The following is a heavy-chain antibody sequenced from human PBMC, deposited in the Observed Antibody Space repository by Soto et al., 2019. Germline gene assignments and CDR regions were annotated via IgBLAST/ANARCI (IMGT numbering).Heavy chain of an antibody. CDR2: IKSKTDGGTT. J-gene: IGHJ4*02. V-gene: IGHV3-15*01. Sequence: EVQLVESGGGLVKPGGSLRLSCAASGFTFSNAWMSWVRQAPGKGLEWVGRIKSKTDGGTTDYAAPVKGRFTISRDDSKNTLYLQMNSLKTEDTAVYYCTTAIPPPLVGATALSIDYWGQGTLVTVSS. D-gene: IGHD1-26*01. CDR1: GFTFSNAW. CDR3: TTAIPPPLVGATALSIDY.